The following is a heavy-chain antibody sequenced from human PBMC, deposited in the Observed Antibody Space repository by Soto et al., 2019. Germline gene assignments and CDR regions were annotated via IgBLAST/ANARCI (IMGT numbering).Heavy chain of an antibody. CDR1: GYSFTTYW. V-gene: IGHV5-51*01. J-gene: IGHJ4*02. Sequence: GESLKISCKGSGYSFTTYWIGWVRQMPGKGLEWMGIIYPGDSDIRYGPSFQGQVTISADKSITTAYPQWSSLKASDTAMYYCARQELGVGPVHWGQGTVVTVSS. CDR2: IYPGDSDI. D-gene: IGHD3-16*01. CDR3: ARQELGVGPVH.